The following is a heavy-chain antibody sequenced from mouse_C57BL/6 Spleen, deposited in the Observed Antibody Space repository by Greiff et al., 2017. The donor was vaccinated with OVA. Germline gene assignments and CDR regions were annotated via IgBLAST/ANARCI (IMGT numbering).Heavy chain of an antibody. Sequence: VQLQQSGAELVRPGTSVTVSFKASGYAFPNYLLELVKPRPGPGLEWLCVLTPGSGGTNYNETFKGKATLTADKSSSTAYMQLSSLTSEDSAVYFCARRNYYGSSHWYFDVWGTGTTVTVSS. J-gene: IGHJ1*03. CDR3: ARRNYYGSSHWYFDV. CDR2: LTPGSGGT. CDR1: GYAFPNYL. V-gene: IGHV1-54*01. D-gene: IGHD1-1*01.